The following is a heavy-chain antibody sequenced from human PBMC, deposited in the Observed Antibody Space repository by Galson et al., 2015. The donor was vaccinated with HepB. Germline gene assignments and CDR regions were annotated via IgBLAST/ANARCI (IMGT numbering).Heavy chain of an antibody. CDR2: ISGSGRTT. V-gene: IGHV3-23*01. CDR1: GFTFSTYA. CDR3: AKQSSNWYYFDY. D-gene: IGHD6-13*01. J-gene: IGHJ4*02. Sequence: SLRLSCAASGFTFSTYAMSWVRQPPGMGLEWVSAISGSGRTTYYADSVKGRFTISRDSSKNTLYLQMNSLKVEDTAIYYCAKQSSNWYYFDYWGQGT.